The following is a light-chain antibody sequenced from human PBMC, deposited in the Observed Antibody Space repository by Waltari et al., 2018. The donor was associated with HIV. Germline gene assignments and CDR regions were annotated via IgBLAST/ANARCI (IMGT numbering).Light chain of an antibody. V-gene: IGLV3-21*02. CDR2: DDS. J-gene: IGLJ2*01. Sequence: GQTARFTCGGNNIGSKSVHWYQQKPGQAPLLVLFDDSDRPSGIPERFSGSNSGNTATLTISRVEAGDEADYYCQVWDSSSDVVFGGGTKLTVL. CDR3: QVWDSSSDVV. CDR1: NIGSKS.